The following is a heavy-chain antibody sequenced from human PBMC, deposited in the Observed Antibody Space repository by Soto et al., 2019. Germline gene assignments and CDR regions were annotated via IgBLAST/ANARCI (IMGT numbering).Heavy chain of an antibody. CDR2: ITAGGTT. D-gene: IGHD3-10*01. CDR1: GRSFSGYY. J-gene: IGHJ5*02. CDR3: ARGRSHYGAGSLNWFDP. V-gene: IGHV4-34*01. Sequence: PSETLSLTCGVSGRSFSGYYWSWLRQPPGKGLEWIGEITAGGTTDSNPALKSRVTLSVDTSKKQFSLTMTSVTAADTALYYCARGRSHYGAGSLNWFDPWGQGTQVTVSS.